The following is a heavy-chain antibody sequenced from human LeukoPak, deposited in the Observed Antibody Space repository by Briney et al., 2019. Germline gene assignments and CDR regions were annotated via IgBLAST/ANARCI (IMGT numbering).Heavy chain of an antibody. Sequence: PSETLSLTCAVSGGSISSSNWWSWVRQPPGQGLEWIGEIYHSGSTNYNPSLKSRVTISVDTSKNQFSLKMRSVTAADTAVYYCARLGSGYPTPDYWGQGTLVTVSS. CDR3: ARLGSGYPTPDY. CDR2: IYHSGST. D-gene: IGHD6-19*01. V-gene: IGHV4-4*02. CDR1: GGSISSSNW. J-gene: IGHJ4*02.